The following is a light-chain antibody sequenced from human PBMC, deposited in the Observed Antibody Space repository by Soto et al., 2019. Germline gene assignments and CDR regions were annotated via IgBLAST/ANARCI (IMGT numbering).Light chain of an antibody. V-gene: IGKV3-15*01. J-gene: IGKJ5*01. CDR1: QSVSSN. CDR2: GAF. Sequence: EIVLTQSPATLSLSPGERATLSCGASQSVSSNLAWYQQKPGQAPRLLIYGAFIRAPGFPVRFRGTGSGSEFTLTISSLQSEDGATYYCQQYDKWPYTFGQGTRLEI. CDR3: QQYDKWPYT.